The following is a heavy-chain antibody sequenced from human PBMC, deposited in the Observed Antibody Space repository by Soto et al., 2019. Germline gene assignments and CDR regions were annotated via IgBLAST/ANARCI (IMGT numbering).Heavy chain of an antibody. D-gene: IGHD3-3*01. J-gene: IGHJ4*02. CDR2: IMGGGVTK. CDR1: GFTFNTHA. CDR3: ARNSDYDFWSGYLY. Sequence: EVQLLESGGGPVQPGGSLRLSCAASGFTFNTHALPWVRQAPGKGLEWVSSIMGGGVTKKYADSVKGRFTISRDNSKNTLYLQMDSLRAEDTALYYCARNSDYDFWSGYLYWGQGTLVTVSS. V-gene: IGHV3-23*01.